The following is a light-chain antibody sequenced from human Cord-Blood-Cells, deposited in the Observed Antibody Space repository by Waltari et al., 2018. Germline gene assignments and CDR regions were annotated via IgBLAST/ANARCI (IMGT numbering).Light chain of an antibody. CDR1: SSDVGSYTL. CDR2: EGS. V-gene: IGLV2-23*01. J-gene: IGLJ3*02. CDR3: CSYAGSSTSWV. Sequence: QSALTQPASVSGSPGQSITISCTGTSSDVGSYTLVSWYQQPPGKAPKLMIYEGSKRPSGVSNRFSGSKSGNTASLTISGLQAEDEADYYCCSYAGSSTSWVFGGGTKLTVL.